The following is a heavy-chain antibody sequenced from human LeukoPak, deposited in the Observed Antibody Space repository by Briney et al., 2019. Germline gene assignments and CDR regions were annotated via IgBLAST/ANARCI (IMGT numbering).Heavy chain of an antibody. CDR1: GFTFSRYW. V-gene: IGHV3-74*01. D-gene: IGHD6-13*01. CDR2: IDSDVSST. J-gene: IGHJ6*03. CDR3: ARDLSSTGQRMDV. Sequence: PGGSLRLSCAASGFTFSRYWMHWVRQVPGKGPVWVSRIDSDVSSTGYADFVQGRFTISRDNAENTLCLQMNSLRAEDTAVYYCARDLSSTGQRMDVWGKGTTVTVSS.